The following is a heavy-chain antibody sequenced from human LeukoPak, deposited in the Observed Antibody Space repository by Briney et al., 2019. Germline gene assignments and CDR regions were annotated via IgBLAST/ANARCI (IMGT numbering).Heavy chain of an antibody. CDR2: IYYSGST. V-gene: IGHV4-59*01. CDR3: AGSSSWYYFDY. J-gene: IGHJ4*02. CDR1: GGSISSYY. D-gene: IGHD6-13*01. Sequence: PSENLSLTCTVSGGSISSYYWSWIRQPPGKGLEWIGYIYYSGSTNYNPSLKSRVTISVDTSKDQFSLKLSSVTAADTAVYYCAGSSSWYYFDYWGQGTLVTVSS.